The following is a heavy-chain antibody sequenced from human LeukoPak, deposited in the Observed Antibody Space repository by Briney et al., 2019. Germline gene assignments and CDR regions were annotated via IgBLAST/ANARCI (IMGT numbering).Heavy chain of an antibody. D-gene: IGHD2-2*01. CDR1: GYTFTSYG. V-gene: IGHV1-18*01. J-gene: IGHJ6*02. CDR3: AKVVVVPAALKHENYYYYYGMDV. Sequence: ASVKVSCKASGYTFTSYGISWVRQAPGQGLEWMGWISAYNGNTNYAQKLQGRVTMTTDTSTSTAYMELRSLRSDDTAVYYCAKVVVVPAALKHENYYYYYGMDVWGQGTTVTVSS. CDR2: ISAYNGNT.